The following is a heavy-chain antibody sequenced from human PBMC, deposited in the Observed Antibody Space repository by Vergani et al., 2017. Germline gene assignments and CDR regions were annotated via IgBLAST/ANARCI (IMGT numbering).Heavy chain of an antibody. Sequence: VQLVESGGGLVQPGGSLRLSCAASGFTFSSYAMHWVRQAPGKGLEWVAVISYDGSNKYYADSVKGRFTISRDNSKNTLYLQMNSLSAEDTAVYYCAKDRRWADSGYYYYYYMDVWGKGPTVTVSS. CDR3: AKDRRWADSGYYYYYYMDV. J-gene: IGHJ6*03. CDR1: GFTFSSYA. CDR2: ISYDGSNK. D-gene: IGHD5-12*01. V-gene: IGHV3-30*04.